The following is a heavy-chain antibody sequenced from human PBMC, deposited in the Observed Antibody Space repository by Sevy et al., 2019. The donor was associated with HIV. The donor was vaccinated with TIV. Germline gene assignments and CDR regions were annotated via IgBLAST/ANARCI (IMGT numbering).Heavy chain of an antibody. J-gene: IGHJ4*02. D-gene: IGHD3-10*01. V-gene: IGHV3-23*01. CDR1: GFTFSSYA. CDR2: ISGSGNT. CDR3: AKDRSHIIMIRGVVIFDY. Sequence: GSLRLSCAASGFTFSSYAMSWVRQAPGKGLEWVSAISGSGNTYYADSVKGRFTISRDNPKNTLFLQMNSLRAEDTAVYYCAKDRSHIIMIRGVVIFDYWGQGTLVTVSS.